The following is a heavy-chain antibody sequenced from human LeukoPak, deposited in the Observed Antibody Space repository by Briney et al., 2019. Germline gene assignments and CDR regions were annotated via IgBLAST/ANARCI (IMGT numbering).Heavy chain of an antibody. J-gene: IGHJ4*02. CDR2: ISSSGSTI. Sequence: GGSLRLSCAASGSTFSDYYMSWIRQAPGKGLEWVSYISSSGSTIYYADSVKGRFTISGDNAKNSLYLQMNSLRAEDTAVYYCGRGGIVVVVAAIYNYWGQGTLVTVSS. CDR1: GSTFSDYY. V-gene: IGHV3-11*04. D-gene: IGHD2-15*01. CDR3: GRGGIVVVVAAIYNY.